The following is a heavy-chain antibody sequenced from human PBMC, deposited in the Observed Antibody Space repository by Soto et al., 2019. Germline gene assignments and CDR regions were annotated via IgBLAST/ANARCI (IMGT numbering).Heavy chain of an antibody. CDR2: IDPSDSYT. Sequence: GESLKISCKGSGYSFTSYWISWVSQMPGKGLEWMGRIDPSDSYTNYSPSFQGHVTILADKSISTAYLQWSSLKASDTAMYYCARSNWGLGYYYGMDVCGQGTTVTLSS. V-gene: IGHV5-10-1*01. D-gene: IGHD2-21*01. CDR3: ARSNWGLGYYYGMDV. CDR1: GYSFTSYW. J-gene: IGHJ6*02.